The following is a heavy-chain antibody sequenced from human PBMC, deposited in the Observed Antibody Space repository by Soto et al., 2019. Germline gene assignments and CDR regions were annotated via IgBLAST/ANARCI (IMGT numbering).Heavy chain of an antibody. Sequence: PGGSLRLSCAASGFTFSNAWMSWVRQAPGKGLEWVGRIKSKTDGGTTDYAAPVKGRFTISRDDSKNTLYLQMNSLKTEDTAVYYCTSPAHCSGGSCYLPHYYYGMDVWGQGTTVTVSS. J-gene: IGHJ6*02. CDR1: GFTFSNAW. CDR2: IKSKTDGGTT. V-gene: IGHV3-15*01. D-gene: IGHD2-15*01. CDR3: TSPAHCSGGSCYLPHYYYGMDV.